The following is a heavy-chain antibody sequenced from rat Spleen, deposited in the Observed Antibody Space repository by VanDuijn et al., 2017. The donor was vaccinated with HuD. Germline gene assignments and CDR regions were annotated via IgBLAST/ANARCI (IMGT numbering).Heavy chain of an antibody. CDR3: VRQWDY. CDR2: ITKDGGSL. CDR1: GFTFNNYW. V-gene: IGHV5-31*01. J-gene: IGHJ2*01. Sequence: EVHLVESGGGQVQPGRSLKLSCVASGFTFNNYWMTWIRQAPGKGLDWIASITKDGGSLFYRDSVKGRFTVSRDNAKSTLYLQMDSLRSEDMATYYCVRQWDYWGQGVMVTVSS.